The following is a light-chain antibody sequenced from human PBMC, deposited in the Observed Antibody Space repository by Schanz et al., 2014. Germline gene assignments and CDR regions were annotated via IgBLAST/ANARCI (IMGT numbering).Light chain of an antibody. CDR1: SSDVGGYNY. Sequence: QSALTQPASVSGSPGQSITISCTGTSSDVGGYNYVSWYQQHPGKAPKLMIYDVSNRPSGVPDRFSGSKSGNTASLTVSGLQAEDEADYYCSSYGGNLGVFGTGTKVTVL. CDR2: DVS. V-gene: IGLV2-8*01. J-gene: IGLJ1*01. CDR3: SSYGGNLGV.